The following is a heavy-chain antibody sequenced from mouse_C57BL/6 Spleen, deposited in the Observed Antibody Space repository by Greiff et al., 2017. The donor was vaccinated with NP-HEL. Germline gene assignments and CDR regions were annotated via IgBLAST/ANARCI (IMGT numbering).Heavy chain of an antibody. J-gene: IGHJ1*03. CDR3: AYYYGSYWYFDV. CDR2: ISYDGSN. CDR1: GYSITSGYY. Sequence: ESGPGLVKPSQSLSLTCSVTGYSITSGYYWNWIRQFPGNKLEWMGYISYDGSNNYNPSLKNRISITRDTSKNQFFLKLNSVTTEDTATYYCAYYYGSYWYFDVWGTGTTVTVSS. D-gene: IGHD1-1*01. V-gene: IGHV3-6*01.